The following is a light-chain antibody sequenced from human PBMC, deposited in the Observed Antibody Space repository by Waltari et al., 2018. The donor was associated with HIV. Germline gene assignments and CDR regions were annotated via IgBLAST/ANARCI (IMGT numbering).Light chain of an antibody. CDR2: DAS. Sequence: EIVLTQSQATLSLSPGERATLSCRASQSVSSYLAWYQQKPGQAPRLLIYDASNRATGIPARFTGSESGTDFTLTIRSLEPEDFAVYYCQQRSNWPPYTFGQGTKLEIK. CDR1: QSVSSY. J-gene: IGKJ2*01. CDR3: QQRSNWPPYT. V-gene: IGKV3-11*01.